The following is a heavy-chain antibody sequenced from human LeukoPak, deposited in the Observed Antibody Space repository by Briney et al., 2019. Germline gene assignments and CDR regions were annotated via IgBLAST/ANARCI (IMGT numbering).Heavy chain of an antibody. D-gene: IGHD1-26*01. Sequence: WGSLRLSCAASGFTFSSYWMHWVRQAPGKGLVWVSRINTDGSSTSYADSVKGRFTISRDNAKNTLYLQMNSLRAEDTAVYYCARAIVGAPAFDYWGQGTLVTVSS. V-gene: IGHV3-74*01. CDR2: INTDGSST. CDR1: GFTFSSYW. CDR3: ARAIVGAPAFDY. J-gene: IGHJ4*02.